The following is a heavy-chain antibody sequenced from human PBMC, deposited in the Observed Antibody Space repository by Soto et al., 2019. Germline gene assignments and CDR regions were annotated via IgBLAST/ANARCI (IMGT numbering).Heavy chain of an antibody. D-gene: IGHD3-22*01. J-gene: IGHJ4*02. CDR3: ATGLYYYDSSGHFDY. V-gene: IGHV1-24*01. CDR2: FDPEDGET. Sequence: ASVKVSCKVSGYTLTELSMHWVRQAPGKGLEWRGGFDPEDGETIYAQKFQGRVTMTEDTSTDTAYLELSSLRSEDTAVYYCATGLYYYDSSGHFDYWGQGTLVTVSS. CDR1: GYTLTELS.